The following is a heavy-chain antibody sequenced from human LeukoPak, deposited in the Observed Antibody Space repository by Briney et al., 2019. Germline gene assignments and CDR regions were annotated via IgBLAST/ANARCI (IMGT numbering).Heavy chain of an antibody. D-gene: IGHD3-10*01. V-gene: IGHV3-53*01. J-gene: IGHJ4*02. Sequence: GGSLRLSCAASGFTFSSNYMSWVRQAPGKGLEWVSVIYSGGSTYYADSVKGRFTISRDNSKNTLYLQMNSLRAEDTAVYYCARVLLWFGELLYHYWGQGTLVTVSS. CDR2: IYSGGST. CDR3: ARVLLWFGELLYHY. CDR1: GFTFSSNY.